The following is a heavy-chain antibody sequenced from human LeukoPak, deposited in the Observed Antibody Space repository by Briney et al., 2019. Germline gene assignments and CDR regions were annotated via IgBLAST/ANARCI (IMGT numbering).Heavy chain of an antibody. CDR2: IYYSGST. V-gene: IGHV4-59*01. J-gene: IGHJ4*02. CDR3: ARIRVEMATIGSFYYFDF. CDR1: GGSISSYY. Sequence: PSETMSLTCTVSGGSISSYYWSWIRQPPGKGLEWNGYIYYSGSTNYNPSLKSRVTISVDTSKNQFSLKLSSVTAADTAVYYCARIRVEMATIGSFYYFDFWGQGTLVTVSS. D-gene: IGHD5-24*01.